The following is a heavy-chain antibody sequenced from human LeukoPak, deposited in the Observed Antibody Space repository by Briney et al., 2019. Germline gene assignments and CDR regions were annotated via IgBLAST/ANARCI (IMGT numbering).Heavy chain of an antibody. V-gene: IGHV4-34*01. D-gene: IGHD3-22*01. Sequence: SGTLSLTCAVYGGSFSGYYWSWIRQPPGKGLEWIGEINHSGSTNYNPSLKSRVTTSVDVSKNQFSLKLSSVTAADTAVYYCARGFGNYYDSSGHDYWGQGTLVTVSS. CDR2: INHSGST. CDR3: ARGFGNYYDSSGHDY. J-gene: IGHJ4*02. CDR1: GGSFSGYY.